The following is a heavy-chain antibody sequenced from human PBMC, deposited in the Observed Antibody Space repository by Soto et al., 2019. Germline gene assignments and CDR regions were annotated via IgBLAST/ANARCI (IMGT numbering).Heavy chain of an antibody. CDR3: ARDSGSSSFDAFDI. CDR1: GGSISSGGYY. D-gene: IGHD6-6*01. V-gene: IGHV4-31*03. J-gene: IGHJ3*02. Sequence: TSETLSLTCTVSGGSISSGGYYWSWIRQHPGKGLEWIGYIYYSGSTYYNPSLKSRVTISVDTSKNQFSLKLSSVTAADTAVFYCARDSGSSSFDAFDIWGQGTMVTVSS. CDR2: IYYSGST.